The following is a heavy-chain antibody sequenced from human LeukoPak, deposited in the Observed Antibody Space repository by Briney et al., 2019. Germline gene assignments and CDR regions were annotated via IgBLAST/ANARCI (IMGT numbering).Heavy chain of an antibody. CDR2: ISSSSSYI. CDR3: ATEGFGSGNYYFDY. Sequence: PGGSLRLSCAASGFTFSSYSMNWVRQAPGKGLEWVSSISSSSSYIYYADSVKGRFTISRDNAKNSLYLQMNSLRAEDTAVYYCATEGFGSGNYYFDYWGQGTLVTVSS. J-gene: IGHJ4*02. CDR1: GFTFSSYS. V-gene: IGHV3-21*01. D-gene: IGHD3-10*01.